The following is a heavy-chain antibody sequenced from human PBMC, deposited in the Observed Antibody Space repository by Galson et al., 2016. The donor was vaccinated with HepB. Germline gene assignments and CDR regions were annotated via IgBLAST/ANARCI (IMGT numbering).Heavy chain of an antibody. CDR2: IHYSGST. J-gene: IGHJ3*02. CDR3: ARFPREAAPDKGGQAFDI. D-gene: IGHD6-13*01. CDR1: GGSISSSSYF. Sequence: SETLSLTCTVSGGSISSSSYFWGWIRQPPGKGLEWIAHIHYSGSTYYKPSLKSRVTISIDTSNNQFSLKLSSVTAADTAVYYCARFPREAAPDKGGQAFDIWGQGTMVTVSS. V-gene: IGHV4-39*01.